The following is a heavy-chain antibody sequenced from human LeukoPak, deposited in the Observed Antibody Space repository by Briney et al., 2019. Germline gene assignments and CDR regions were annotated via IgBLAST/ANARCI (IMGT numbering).Heavy chain of an antibody. CDR1: GYTFTSYG. J-gene: IGHJ4*02. V-gene: IGHV1-18*01. Sequence: ASVKVSCKASGYTFTSYGISWVRQAPGQGLEWMGWISAYNGNTNYAQKLQGRVTMTTDTSTSTAYMELRSLRSDDTAVYYCTTGRYYDSSGYPFRWGQGTLVTVSS. D-gene: IGHD3-22*01. CDR3: TTGRYYDSSGYPFR. CDR2: ISAYNGNT.